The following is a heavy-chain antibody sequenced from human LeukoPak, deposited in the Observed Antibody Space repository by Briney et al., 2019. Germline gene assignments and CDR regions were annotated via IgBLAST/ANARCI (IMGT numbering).Heavy chain of an antibody. J-gene: IGHJ4*02. D-gene: IGHD7-27*01. V-gene: IGHV4-59*08. CDR2: IYYTGST. CDR1: GGSISSYY. CDR3: ARLNHWGSEYYFDY. Sequence: SETLSLTCTVSGGSISSYYWSWIRQPPGKGLEWIGYIYYTGSTKYNPSLKSRVTISVDTSKNQFSVKLSSVTAADTSVYYCARLNHWGSEYYFDYWGQGTLVTVSS.